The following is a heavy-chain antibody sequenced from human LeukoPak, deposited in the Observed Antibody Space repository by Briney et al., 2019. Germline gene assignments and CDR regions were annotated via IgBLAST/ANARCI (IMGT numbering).Heavy chain of an antibody. D-gene: IGHD1-26*01. CDR1: GFTVSSNY. V-gene: IGHV3-53*01. J-gene: IGHJ4*02. CDR3: AKEQYSGSYTGVDY. Sequence: PGGSLRLSCAASGFTVSSNYMSWVRQAPGKGLEWVSVIYSGGSTYYADSVKGRFTISRDNSKNTLYLQMNSLRAEDTAVYYCAKEQYSGSYTGVDYWGQGTLVTVSS. CDR2: IYSGGST.